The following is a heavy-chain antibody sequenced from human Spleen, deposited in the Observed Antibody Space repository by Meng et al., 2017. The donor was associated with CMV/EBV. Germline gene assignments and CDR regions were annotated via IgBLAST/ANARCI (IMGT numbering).Heavy chain of an antibody. CDR2: ISGYNGNT. CDR1: GYTFTKYG. D-gene: IGHD2/OR15-2a*01. Sequence: SGYTFTKYGSVWVRQAPGQGLEWMGLISGYNGNTKYAQKVQGRVTMTTDTSTTTAYMELRSLRSDDTAVYYCAREGETQRGYYSPFDYWGPGTLVTVSS. J-gene: IGHJ4*02. CDR3: AREGETQRGYYSPFDY. V-gene: IGHV1-18*01.